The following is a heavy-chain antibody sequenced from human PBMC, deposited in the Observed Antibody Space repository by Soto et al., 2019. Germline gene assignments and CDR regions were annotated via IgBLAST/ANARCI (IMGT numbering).Heavy chain of an antibody. J-gene: IGHJ4*02. CDR2: TNQDGSEK. Sequence: EDQLVESGGGLVQPGGSLRLTCAVSGFSFRSDWMNWVRQAPGKGLEWVAHTNQDGSEKYYLDSVKGRFTIFIDNAKNSLYLQMNSLRAEDTAVYYCSGGVGDAIWGQGTLVTVSS. D-gene: IGHD1-26*01. V-gene: IGHV3-7*04. CDR3: SGGVGDAI. CDR1: GFSFRSDW.